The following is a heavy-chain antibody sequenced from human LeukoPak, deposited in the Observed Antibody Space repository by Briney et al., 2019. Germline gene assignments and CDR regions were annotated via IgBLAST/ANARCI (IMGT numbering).Heavy chain of an antibody. D-gene: IGHD6-6*01. J-gene: IGHJ6*02. CDR3: ARASIAASYYYYGMDV. V-gene: IGHV4-30-4*01. CDR1: GGSISSGDYY. CDR2: IYYSGST. Sequence: PSETQPLTCTVSGGSISSGDYYWSWIRQPPGKGLEWIGYIYYSGSTYYNPSLKSRVTISVDTSKNQFSLKLSSVTAADTAVYYCARASIAASYYYYGMDVWGQGTTVTVSS.